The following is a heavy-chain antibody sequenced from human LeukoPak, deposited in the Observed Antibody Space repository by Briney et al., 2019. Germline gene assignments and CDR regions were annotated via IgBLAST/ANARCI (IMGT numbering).Heavy chain of an antibody. CDR2: MSPNSGNT. CDR1: GYTFTTYD. Sequence: ASVKVSCKASGYTFTTYDILWVRQATGQGLEWMGWMSPNSGNTVYSQKFQGRVTMTRDTSTSTVYMELSSLRSEDTAVYYCARSEVRGAAARLAEALGYWGQGALVTVSS. J-gene: IGHJ4*02. V-gene: IGHV1-8*01. CDR3: ARSEVRGAAARLAEALGY. D-gene: IGHD3-10*01.